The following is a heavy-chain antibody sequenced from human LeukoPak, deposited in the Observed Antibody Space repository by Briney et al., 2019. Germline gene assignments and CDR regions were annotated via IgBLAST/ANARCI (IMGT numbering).Heavy chain of an antibody. CDR3: ARQLGYCSSTSCRAFDP. CDR1: GGSISSGSYY. D-gene: IGHD2-2*01. J-gene: IGHJ5*02. Sequence: PSQTLSLTCTASGGSISSGSYYWSWIRQPAGKGLEWIGRIYTSGSTNYNPSLKSRVTISVDTSKNQFSLKLSSVTAADTAVYYCARQLGYCSSTSCRAFDPWGQGTLVTVSS. V-gene: IGHV4-61*02. CDR2: IYTSGST.